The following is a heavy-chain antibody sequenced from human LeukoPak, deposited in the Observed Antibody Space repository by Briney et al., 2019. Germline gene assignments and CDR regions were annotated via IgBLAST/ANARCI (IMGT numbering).Heavy chain of an antibody. D-gene: IGHD3-22*01. CDR2: LSYDGSNK. V-gene: IGHV3-30-3*01. CDR3: ARATYYYDSRLDY. CDR1: GFTLSSHA. Sequence: PGGSLRLSCAASGFTLSSHAMHWVRQAPGKGLEWVAVLSYDGSNKNYADSVKGRFTISRDNSKNTLYPQMNSLRAEDTAVYYCARATYYYDSRLDYWGQGTLVTVSS. J-gene: IGHJ4*02.